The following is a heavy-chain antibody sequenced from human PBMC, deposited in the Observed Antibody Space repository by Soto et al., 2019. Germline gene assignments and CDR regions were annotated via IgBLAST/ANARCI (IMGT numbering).Heavy chain of an antibody. Sequence: EVQLVESGGGLVQPGRSLRLSCAASGFTFDDYAMHWVRQAPGKGLEWVSGISWNSGSIGYADSVKSRFTISTDNAKNSLYLQMRSLGAEGTALYYCAISPLRKAAAGNGWFDPCGQGSLVTVVS. V-gene: IGHV3-9*01. CDR1: GFTFDDYA. D-gene: IGHD6-13*01. CDR2: ISWNSGSI. CDR3: AISPLRKAAAGNGWFDP. J-gene: IGHJ5*02.